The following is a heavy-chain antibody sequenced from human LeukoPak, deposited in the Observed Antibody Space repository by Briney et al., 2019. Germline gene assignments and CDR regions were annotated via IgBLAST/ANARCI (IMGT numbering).Heavy chain of an antibody. D-gene: IGHD2-15*01. J-gene: IGHJ4*02. Sequence: PWGSLRLSCAASGFTFSDYYMSWIRQAPGKGLEWVAYITNTGSTINYADSVKGRFTISRDDAKNSLYLQMNSLRDDDTAVYYCATDRYCSSDSCYLPLRFDYWGQGTLVTVSP. V-gene: IGHV3-11*01. CDR3: ATDRYCSSDSCYLPLRFDY. CDR1: GFTFSDYY. CDR2: ITNTGSTI.